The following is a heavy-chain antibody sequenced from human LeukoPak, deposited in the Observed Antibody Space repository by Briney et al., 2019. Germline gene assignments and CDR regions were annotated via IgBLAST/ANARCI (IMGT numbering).Heavy chain of an antibody. CDR1: GYTFTSYG. CDR2: ISAYNGNT. Sequence: GASVKVSCKASGYTFTSYGISWVRQAPGQGLEWMGWISAYNGNTNYAQKLQGRVTMTTDTSTRTAYMELRSPRSDETAVYYCAREGMATITRDAFDIWGQGTMVTVSS. V-gene: IGHV1-18*01. J-gene: IGHJ3*02. CDR3: AREGMATITRDAFDI. D-gene: IGHD5-24*01.